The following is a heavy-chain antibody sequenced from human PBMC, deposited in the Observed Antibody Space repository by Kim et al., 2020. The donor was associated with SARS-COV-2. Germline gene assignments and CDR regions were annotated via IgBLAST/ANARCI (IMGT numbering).Heavy chain of an antibody. D-gene: IGHD6-13*01. Sequence: SETLSLTCTVSGGSISSSNYYWGWIGQPPGKGLEWIGTIYYSGSTSYNPSLKSRVTIFVDASKNQFSLKLSAVTSADTAFFYFAIHPSIDSAGTGYYYG. CDR3: AIHPSIDSAGTGYYYG. V-gene: IGHV4-39*01. CDR1: GGSISSSNYY. CDR2: IYYSGST. J-gene: IGHJ6*01.